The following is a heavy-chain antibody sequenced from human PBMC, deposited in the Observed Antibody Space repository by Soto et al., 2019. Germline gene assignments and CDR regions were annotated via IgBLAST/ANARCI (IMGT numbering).Heavy chain of an antibody. J-gene: IGHJ4*02. V-gene: IGHV1-46*01. Sequence: QVSLVQSGAEVKKPGASVKVSCKASGYTFTSYYVHWVRQAPGQGLEWMGIIHPSGATTTYAQNFQGRVXXTXDTSTSTVYMELSSLRSEDKAVYYCARRDCFSSSCYFKYWGQGTWSPSPQ. CDR2: IHPSGATT. CDR1: GYTFTSYY. D-gene: IGHD2-2*01. CDR3: ARRDCFSSSCYFKY.